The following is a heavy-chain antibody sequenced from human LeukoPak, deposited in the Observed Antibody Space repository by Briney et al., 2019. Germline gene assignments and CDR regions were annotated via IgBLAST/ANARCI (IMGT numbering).Heavy chain of an antibody. CDR3: SRESGAFSPFGY. D-gene: IGHD1-26*01. Sequence: SETLSLTCTVSGGSISSSSYYWGWIRQPPGKGLEWIGSIYYSGSTYYNPSLKSRVTMSVDTSKNLLSLTLTSVTAADTAVYYCSRESGAFSPFGYWGQGTLVTVTS. V-gene: IGHV4-39*07. J-gene: IGHJ4*02. CDR2: IYYSGST. CDR1: GGSISSSSYY.